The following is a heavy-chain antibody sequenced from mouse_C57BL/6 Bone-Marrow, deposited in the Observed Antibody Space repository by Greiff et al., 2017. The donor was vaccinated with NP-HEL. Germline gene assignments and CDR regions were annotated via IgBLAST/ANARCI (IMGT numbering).Heavy chain of an antibody. J-gene: IGHJ1*03. V-gene: IGHV1-42*01. CDR2: INPSTGGT. CDR3: ARRRFYYYGSPWYFDV. CDR1: GYSFTGYY. Sequence: EVQLKQSGPELVKPGASVKISCKASGYSFTGYYMNWVKQSPEKSLEWIGEINPSTGGTTYNQKFKAKATLTVDKSSSTAYMQLKSLTSEDSAVYYCARRRFYYYGSPWYFDVWGTGTTVTVSS. D-gene: IGHD1-1*01.